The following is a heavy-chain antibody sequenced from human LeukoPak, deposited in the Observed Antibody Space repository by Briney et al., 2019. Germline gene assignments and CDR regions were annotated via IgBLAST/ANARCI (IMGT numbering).Heavy chain of an antibody. V-gene: IGHV4-34*01. D-gene: IGHD5-18*01. Sequence: PSETLSLTCAVYGGSFSGYYWSWIRQPPGKGLEWIGEINHSGSTNYNPSLKSRVTISVDTSKNQFSLKLSSVTAADTAVYYCARGPDSYGYPSFDYWGQGTLVTVSS. CDR1: GGSFSGYY. J-gene: IGHJ4*02. CDR2: INHSGST. CDR3: ARGPDSYGYPSFDY.